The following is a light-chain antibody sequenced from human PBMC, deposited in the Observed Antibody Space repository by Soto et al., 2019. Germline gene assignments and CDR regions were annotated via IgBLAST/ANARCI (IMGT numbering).Light chain of an antibody. CDR1: SSNIGSHT. Sequence: QSVLTQPPSASATPGQRVAISCSGSSSNIGSHTVNWYHQLPGTAPKLLTHGNNHRPSGVPDRFSGSKSGTSASLAISGLQPEDEADYCCAAWDDSLNEYVFGDGTKLTVL. CDR3: AAWDDSLNEYV. V-gene: IGLV1-44*01. CDR2: GNN. J-gene: IGLJ1*01.